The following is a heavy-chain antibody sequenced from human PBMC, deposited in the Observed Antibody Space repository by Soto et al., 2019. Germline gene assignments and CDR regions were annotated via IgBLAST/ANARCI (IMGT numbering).Heavy chain of an antibody. CDR2: ISGSGDTT. CDR3: AKDLREVTMIVVVIMDY. J-gene: IGHJ4*02. V-gene: IGHV3-23*01. D-gene: IGHD3-22*01. CDR1: GFTFSSYA. Sequence: GGSPRLSCAASGFTFSSYAMSWVRQAPGKGLEWVSSISGSGDTTYYADSVKGRFTISRDNSKNTLYLEMNSLRAEDTAVYYCAKDLREVTMIVVVIMDYWGQGTLATVSS.